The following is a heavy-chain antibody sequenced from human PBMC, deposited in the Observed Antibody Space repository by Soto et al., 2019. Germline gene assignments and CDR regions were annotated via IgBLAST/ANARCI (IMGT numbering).Heavy chain of an antibody. D-gene: IGHD6-13*01. V-gene: IGHV3-30-3*01. Sequence: GGSLRLSCAASGFTFSSYAMHWVRQAPGKGLEWVAVISYDGSNKYYADSVKGRFTISRDNSKNTLYLQMNSLRAEDTAVYYCASGSSSWYAERDYWGQGTLVTVSS. CDR1: GFTFSSYA. CDR3: ASGSSSWYAERDY. CDR2: ISYDGSNK. J-gene: IGHJ4*02.